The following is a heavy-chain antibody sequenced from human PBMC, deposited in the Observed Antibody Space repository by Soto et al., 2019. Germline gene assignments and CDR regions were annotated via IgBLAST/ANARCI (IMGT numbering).Heavy chain of an antibody. CDR1: GYPFSDYY. V-gene: IGHV1-2*02. CDR3: ARDPGGTGYFDS. D-gene: IGHD1-1*01. Sequence: QVQLVHSGAEVRKPGASVNLSCKTSGYPFSDYYIHWVRQAPGHDFEWMGWINPKTGRANYAQKFQGRVTMATTTSINTSYMELSSLTSDDTALYYCARDPGGTGYFDSWGQGLLLTVSS. J-gene: IGHJ4*02. CDR2: INPKTGRA.